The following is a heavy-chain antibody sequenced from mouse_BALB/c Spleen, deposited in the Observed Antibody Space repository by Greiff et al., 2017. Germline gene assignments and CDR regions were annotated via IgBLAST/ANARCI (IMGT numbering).Heavy chain of an antibody. CDR1: GYSFTGYY. Sequence: LVKTGASVKISCKASGYSFTGYYMHWVKQSHGKSLEWIGYISCYNGATSYNQKFKGKATFTVDTSSSTAYMQFNSLTSEDSAVYYCARPPQEIGGYDDEDYYAMDYWGQGTSVTVSS. CDR3: ARPPQEIGGYDDEDYYAMDY. D-gene: IGHD2-14*01. V-gene: IGHV1S34*01. CDR2: ISCYNGAT. J-gene: IGHJ4*01.